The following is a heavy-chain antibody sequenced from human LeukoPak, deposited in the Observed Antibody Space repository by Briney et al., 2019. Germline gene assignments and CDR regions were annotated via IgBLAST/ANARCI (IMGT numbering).Heavy chain of an antibody. CDR3: ARMYYYDSSGPFDY. CDR2: ISAYNGNT. Sequence: ASVKVSCKASGYTFTSYGISWVRQAPGQGLEWMGLISAYNGNTNYAQKLQGRVTMTTDTSTSTAYMELRSLRSDDTAVYYCARMYYYDSSGPFDYWGQGTLVTVSS. D-gene: IGHD3-22*01. CDR1: GYTFTSYG. J-gene: IGHJ4*02. V-gene: IGHV1-18*01.